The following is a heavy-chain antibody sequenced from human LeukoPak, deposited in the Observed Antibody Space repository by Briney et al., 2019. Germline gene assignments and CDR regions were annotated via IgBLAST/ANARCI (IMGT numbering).Heavy chain of an antibody. J-gene: IGHJ4*02. CDR1: GGSFSGYY. Sequence: SETLSLTCAVYGGSFSGYYWSWIRQPPGKGPEWIGEINHSGSTNYNPSLKSRVTISVDTSKNQFSLKLSSVTAADTAVYYCARGTRSGSGYYYKGLYYFDYWGQGTLVTVSS. D-gene: IGHD3-22*01. V-gene: IGHV4-34*01. CDR2: INHSGST. CDR3: ARGTRSGSGYYYKGLYYFDY.